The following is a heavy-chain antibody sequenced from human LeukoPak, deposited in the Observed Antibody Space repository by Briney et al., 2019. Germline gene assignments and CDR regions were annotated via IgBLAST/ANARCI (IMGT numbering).Heavy chain of an antibody. D-gene: IGHD6-13*01. CDR1: GGSISRYY. CDR3: ARGGSSAAAVFDY. J-gene: IGHJ4*02. V-gene: IGHV4-4*07. Sequence: KPSETLSLTCTVSGGSISRYYWSWIRQPAGRGLEWIGRIYSSGTTNYNPSLKSRVTMSVDTSKNQFSLKLSSVTAADTAVYYCARGGSSAAAVFDYWGQGTLVTVSS. CDR2: IYSSGTT.